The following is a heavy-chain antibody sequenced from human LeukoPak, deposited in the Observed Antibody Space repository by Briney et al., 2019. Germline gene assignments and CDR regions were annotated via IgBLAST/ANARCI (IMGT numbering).Heavy chain of an antibody. V-gene: IGHV3-7*01. CDR3: ATPARGGSALP. CDR2: IKQDGSEK. Sequence: GGSLRLSCAASGFTFSSYWMSWVRQAPGKGLEWVVNIKQDGSEKYYVDSVKGRFTISRDNAKNSLFLQINSLRAEDTAVYYCATPARGGSALPWGQGTLVTVSS. CDR1: GFTFSSYW. J-gene: IGHJ5*02. D-gene: IGHD6-19*01.